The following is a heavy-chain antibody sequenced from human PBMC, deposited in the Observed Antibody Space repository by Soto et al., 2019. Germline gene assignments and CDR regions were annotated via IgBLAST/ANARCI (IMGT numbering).Heavy chain of an antibody. Sequence: QVQLVQSGAEVKKPGASVTVSCKATGYTFSNYYIHWVRQAPGQGLDWKGIINPNGGSTTYAQKFQGRITSTRDTYTITVHMELSRLTSEDTALYYCARDGWFAALRIPFGLDVWGQGTTVTVSS. CDR2: INPNGGST. D-gene: IGHD3-10*01. J-gene: IGHJ6*02. CDR1: GYTFSNYY. CDR3: ARDGWFAALRIPFGLDV. V-gene: IGHV1-46*01.